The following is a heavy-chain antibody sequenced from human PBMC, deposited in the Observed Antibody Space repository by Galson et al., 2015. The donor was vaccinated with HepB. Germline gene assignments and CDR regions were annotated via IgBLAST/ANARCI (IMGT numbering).Heavy chain of an antibody. Sequence: LRLSCAAPGFTFSDYYMEWVRQAPGKGLEWVGRVRHKARRYTTDYVASVEGRFTISRDDSKNSLYLQMDSLKTEDTAVYYCSRTLPGIDLDYWGQGTLVTVSS. J-gene: IGHJ4*02. CDR1: GFTFSDYY. V-gene: IGHV3-72*01. CDR2: VRHKARRYTT. CDR3: SRTLPGIDLDY. D-gene: IGHD3-3*02.